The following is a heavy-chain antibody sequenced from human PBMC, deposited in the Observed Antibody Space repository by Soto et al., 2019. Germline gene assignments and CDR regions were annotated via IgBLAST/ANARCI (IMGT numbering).Heavy chain of an antibody. Sequence: QVQLQESGPGLVKPSQTLSLTCTVSGGSIATGGYYWRWIRQHPGKDLEWIGYIYYSGITSYNPYIKRRVTISIDTSKNQLSLNLSSVTAADTAVYYCARGRGIIVYGLDVWGQGTTVTVSS. D-gene: IGHD1-26*01. J-gene: IGHJ6*02. V-gene: IGHV4-31*03. CDR2: IYYSGIT. CDR3: ARGRGIIVYGLDV. CDR1: GGSIATGGYY.